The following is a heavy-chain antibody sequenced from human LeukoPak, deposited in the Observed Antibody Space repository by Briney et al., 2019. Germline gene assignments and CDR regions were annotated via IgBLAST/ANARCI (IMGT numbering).Heavy chain of an antibody. V-gene: IGHV3-23*01. Sequence: QTGGSLRLSCEASGFTFSTFAMIWVRQPPGKGLEWVSSIFPSGGEIHYADSVRGRFTISRDNSKSTLSLQMNSLRAGDTAIYYCATYRQVLLPFESWGQGTLVTVSS. D-gene: IGHD2-8*02. CDR2: IFPSGGEI. CDR1: GFTFSTFA. CDR3: ATYRQVLLPFES. J-gene: IGHJ4*02.